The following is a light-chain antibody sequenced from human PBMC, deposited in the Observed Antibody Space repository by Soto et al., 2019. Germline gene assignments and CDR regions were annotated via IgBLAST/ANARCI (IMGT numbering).Light chain of an antibody. Sequence: EIMMTQSPATLSVSPGERATLSCRASQSVSSNLAWYQQKPGQAPRLLIYGASTRATGIPARFSGSGSGTEFTLIISSLQSEDFALYYCQQYSDWPPITFGQGTRLEI. CDR3: QQYSDWPPIT. J-gene: IGKJ5*01. CDR2: GAS. CDR1: QSVSSN. V-gene: IGKV3-15*01.